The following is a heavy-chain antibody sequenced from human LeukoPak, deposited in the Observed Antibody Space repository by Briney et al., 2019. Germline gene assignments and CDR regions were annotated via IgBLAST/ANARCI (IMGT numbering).Heavy chain of an antibody. D-gene: IGHD6-13*01. J-gene: IGHJ6*02. CDR1: GFTFSSYW. V-gene: IGHV3-7*03. Sequence: GGSLRLSCAASGFTFSSYWMSWVRQAPGKGPEWVAHIKQDASQEYHVDSVKGRFTISRDNAKNSLYLQMNSLRAEDTAVYYCARDSAAAGYDYYGMDVWGQGTTVTVSS. CDR2: IKQDASQE. CDR3: ARDSAAAGYDYYGMDV.